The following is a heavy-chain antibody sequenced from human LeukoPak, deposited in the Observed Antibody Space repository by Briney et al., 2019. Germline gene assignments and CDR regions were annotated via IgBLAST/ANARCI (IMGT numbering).Heavy chain of an antibody. D-gene: IGHD7-27*01. Sequence: QPGGSLILSCAASGFTFSSYEMNWVRPAPGKGLEWVSYISSRGTTTYYAASVKGRFTISRDDAKNSLYLHMNSLRVEDTAVYYCLRGLGKAYWGQGTLVTVSS. CDR2: ISSRGTTT. CDR3: LRGLGKAY. J-gene: IGHJ4*02. CDR1: GFTFSSYE. V-gene: IGHV3-48*03.